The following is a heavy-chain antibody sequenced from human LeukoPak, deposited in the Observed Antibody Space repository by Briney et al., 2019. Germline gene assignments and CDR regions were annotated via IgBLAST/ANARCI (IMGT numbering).Heavy chain of an antibody. Sequence: PSETLSLTCAVYGGSFSGYYWSWIRQPPGKGLEWIGEINHSGSTNYNPSLKSRVTISVDTSKNQFSLKLSSVTAADTAVYYCARTAIRVAVAGTANWFDPWGQGTLVTVSS. J-gene: IGHJ5*02. CDR1: GGSFSGYY. V-gene: IGHV4-34*01. D-gene: IGHD6-19*01. CDR3: ARTAIRVAVAGTANWFDP. CDR2: INHSGST.